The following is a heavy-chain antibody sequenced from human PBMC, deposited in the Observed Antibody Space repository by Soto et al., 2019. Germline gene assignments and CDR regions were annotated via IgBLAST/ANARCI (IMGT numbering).Heavy chain of an antibody. Sequence: KVSCKASGSTFSSYAISWVRQAPGQGLEWMGGIIPIFGTANYAQKFQGRVTITADASTSTAYMELSSLRSEDTAVYYCARGVVYDSSGFSPPYFDYWGQGTLVTVSS. V-gene: IGHV1-69*01. CDR3: ARGVVYDSSGFSPPYFDY. J-gene: IGHJ4*02. CDR2: IIPIFGTA. CDR1: GSTFSSYA. D-gene: IGHD3-22*01.